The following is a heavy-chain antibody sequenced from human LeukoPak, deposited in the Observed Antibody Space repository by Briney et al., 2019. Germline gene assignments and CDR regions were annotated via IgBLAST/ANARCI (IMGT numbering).Heavy chain of an antibody. CDR1: GFTFSGYW. Sequence: GGSLRLSCVTSGFTFSGYWMHWVRQGPEKGLELVSRIDNDGHGIIYADSVKGRFTTSRDNVKNTLYLQMNGLRVEDTAVYYCAAGGGWDPSFGVVTHIDAWGKGTTVVVS. D-gene: IGHD3-3*01. CDR3: AAGGGWDPSFGVVTHIDA. V-gene: IGHV3-74*01. CDR2: IDNDGHGI. J-gene: IGHJ6*03.